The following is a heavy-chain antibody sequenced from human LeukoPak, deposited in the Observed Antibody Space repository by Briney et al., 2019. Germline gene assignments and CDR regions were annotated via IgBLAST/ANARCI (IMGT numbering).Heavy chain of an antibody. CDR3: ARGGTLMTMVN. V-gene: IGHV4-39*07. D-gene: IGHD4/OR15-4a*01. Sequence: SETLSLTCSVSGGSVGSGGYYWGWIRQPPGKGLEWIGTIYYSGSTYYDPSLKSRVTISVDTSKNQFSLNLNSVTAADTAVYYCARGGTLMTMVNWGQGTLVTVSS. CDR2: IYYSGST. J-gene: IGHJ4*02. CDR1: GGSVGSGGYY.